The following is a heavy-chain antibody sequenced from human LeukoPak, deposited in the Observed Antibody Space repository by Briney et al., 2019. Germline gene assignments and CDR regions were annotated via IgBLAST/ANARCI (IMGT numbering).Heavy chain of an antibody. CDR1: GFTFSRYS. V-gene: IGHV3-33*08. J-gene: IGHJ4*02. Sequence: PGGSLRLSCAASGFTFSRYSMNWVRQAPGKGLEWVAVIWFDGSNKFNADSVKGRFTISRDNSKNTLYLQMNSLRAEDTAVYYCARDRGDGYNLIPDYWGQGTLVTVSS. CDR2: IWFDGSNK. D-gene: IGHD5-24*01. CDR3: ARDRGDGYNLIPDY.